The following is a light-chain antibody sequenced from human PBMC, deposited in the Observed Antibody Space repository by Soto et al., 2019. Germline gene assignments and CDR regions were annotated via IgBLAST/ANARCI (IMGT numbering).Light chain of an antibody. CDR2: ESD. Sequence: LTQPASVSGSPGQSITISCSGTSSDVGSSNLVSWYQQHPGKAPKLIIFESDRRPSGVSGRFSGSKSGNTASLTISGLQAEDEADYYCCSFARSTTFYVFGTGTKVTVL. CDR3: CSFARSTTFYV. V-gene: IGLV2-23*01. CDR1: SSDVGSSNL. J-gene: IGLJ1*01.